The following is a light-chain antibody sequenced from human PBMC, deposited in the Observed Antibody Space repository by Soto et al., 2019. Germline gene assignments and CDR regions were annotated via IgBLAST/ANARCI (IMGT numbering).Light chain of an antibody. J-gene: IGLJ1*01. CDR2: XVX. CDR1: SSDVGGYNY. V-gene: IGLV2-11*01. Sequence: QSALTQPRSVSGSPGQSVTISCTGTSSDVGGYNYVSWYQQHPGKAPKLMIYXVXKRPXXXPXXFSGSKSGNTASLTISGXXXXXXXXXYCCSYAGSYKGVFGTGTKVTVL. CDR3: CSYAGSYKGV.